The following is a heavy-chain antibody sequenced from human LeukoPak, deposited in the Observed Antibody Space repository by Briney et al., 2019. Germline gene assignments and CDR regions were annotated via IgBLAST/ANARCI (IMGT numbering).Heavy chain of an antibody. D-gene: IGHD3-10*01. V-gene: IGHV4-34*01. Sequence: SETLSLTCAVYGGSFSGYYWSWIRQPPGKGLEWIGEINHSGSTNYNPSLKSRVTISVDTTKNQFSLKLSSVTAADTAVYYCARGYRVRGVLDYWGQGTLVTVSS. CDR1: GGSFSGYY. CDR3: ARGYRVRGVLDY. J-gene: IGHJ4*02. CDR2: INHSGST.